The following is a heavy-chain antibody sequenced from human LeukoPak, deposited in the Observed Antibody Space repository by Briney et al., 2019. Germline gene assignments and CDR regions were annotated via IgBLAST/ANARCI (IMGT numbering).Heavy chain of an antibody. J-gene: IGHJ5*02. D-gene: IGHD1-20*01. V-gene: IGHV3-30*14. CDR2: ISYDGSNK. CDR3: AINWNDGLFDP. CDR1: GFTFSSYA. Sequence: GGSLRLSCAASGFTFSSYAMTWVRQAAGKGLEWVAVISYDGSNKYYADSVKGRFTISRDNSKNTLYLQMNSLRAEDTAVYYCAINWNDGLFDPWGQGTLVTVSS.